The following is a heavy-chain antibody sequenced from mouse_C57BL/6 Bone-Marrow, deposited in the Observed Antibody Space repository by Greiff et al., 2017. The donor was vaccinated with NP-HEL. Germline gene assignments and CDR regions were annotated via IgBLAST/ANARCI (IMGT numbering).Heavy chain of an antibody. V-gene: IGHV3-6*01. CDR3: ARERDSTLWYFDV. CDR1: GYSITSGYY. J-gene: IGHJ1*03. Sequence: ESGPGLVKPSQSLSLTCSVTGYSITSGYYWNWIRQFPGNKLEWMGYISYDGSNNYNPSLKNRISITRDTSKNQFFLKLNSVTTEDTATYYCARERDSTLWYFDVWGTGTTVTVSS. CDR2: ISYDGSN.